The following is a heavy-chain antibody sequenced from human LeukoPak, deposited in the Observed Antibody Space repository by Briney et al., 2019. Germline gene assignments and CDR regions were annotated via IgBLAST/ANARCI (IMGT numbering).Heavy chain of an antibody. CDR2: IYNSGST. CDR1: GTSISNYY. Sequence: PSETLSLTCTVSGTSISNYYWSWIRQPPGKGLEWIGYIYNSGSTNYNPSLKSRVTMSVDTSKNQFSLKLTSVTAADTAVYYCARIVPYNYGYIDYWGQGTLVTVSS. V-gene: IGHV4-59*01. D-gene: IGHD5-18*01. J-gene: IGHJ4*02. CDR3: ARIVPYNYGYIDY.